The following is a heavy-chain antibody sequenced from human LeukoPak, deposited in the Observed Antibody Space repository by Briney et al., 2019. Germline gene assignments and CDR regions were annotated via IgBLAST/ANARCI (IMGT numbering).Heavy chain of an antibody. CDR3: ARGIAAAGFDY. Sequence: KPGGSLRLSCAASGFTFSSYSMNWVRQAPGKGLEWVSSISSSSSYIYYADSVKGRFTISRDSAKNSLYLQMDSLRAEDTAVDYCARGIAAAGFDYGGQGTLVTVSS. D-gene: IGHD6-13*01. V-gene: IGHV3-21*01. J-gene: IGHJ4*02. CDR1: GFTFSSYS. CDR2: ISSSSSYI.